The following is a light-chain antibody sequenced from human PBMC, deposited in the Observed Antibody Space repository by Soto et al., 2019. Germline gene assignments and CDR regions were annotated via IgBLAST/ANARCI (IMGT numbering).Light chain of an antibody. V-gene: IGLV2-11*01. CDR3: CSYAGSYTLV. J-gene: IGLJ3*02. CDR2: DVT. Sequence: QSALTQPRSVSGSPGQSVTISCAGTSIDVGAYNWVSWYQQHPGKVPKLIIYDVTRRPSGVPDRFSGSKSGNTASLTISGLQADDEADYYCCSYAGSYTLVFGGGTKVTVL. CDR1: SIDVGAYNW.